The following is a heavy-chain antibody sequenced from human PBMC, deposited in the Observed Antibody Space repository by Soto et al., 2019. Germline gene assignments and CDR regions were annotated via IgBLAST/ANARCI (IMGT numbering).Heavy chain of an antibody. CDR2: IIPIFGTA. J-gene: IGHJ5*02. CDR3: ARHLEFWPIKEP. D-gene: IGHD3-3*01. CDR1: GGTFSSYA. Sequence: GASVKVSCKASGGTFSSYAISWVRQAPGQGLEWMGGIIPIFGTANYAQKFQGRVTITADESTSTAYMELSSLRSEDTAVYYCARHLEFWPIKEPWGQGTLVTVYS. V-gene: IGHV1-69*13.